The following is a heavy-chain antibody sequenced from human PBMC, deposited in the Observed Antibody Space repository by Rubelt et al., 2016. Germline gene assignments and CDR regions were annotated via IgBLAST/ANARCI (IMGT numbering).Heavy chain of an antibody. Sequence: QVQLQQWGAGLLKPSETLSLTCAVYGGSFSGYYWSWIRQPPGKGLEWIGEINHSGTTNYNPSPKCRFTRSVDKSKNQFSLKLSSVAAADTAVYYCARHAADGGWYSYFDYWVQGTLVTVSS. CDR3: ARHAADGGWYSYFDY. CDR2: INHSGTT. D-gene: IGHD6-19*01. J-gene: IGHJ4*02. V-gene: IGHV4-34*01. CDR1: GGSFSGYY.